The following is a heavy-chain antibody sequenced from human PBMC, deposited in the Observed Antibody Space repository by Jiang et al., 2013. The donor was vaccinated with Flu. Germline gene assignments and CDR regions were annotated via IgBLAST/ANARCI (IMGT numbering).Heavy chain of an antibody. J-gene: IGHJ3*02. CDR1: GYSFTSYW. Sequence: KPGESLKISCKGSGYSFTSYWIGWVRQMPGKGLEWMGIIYPGDSDTRYSPSFQGQVTISADKSISTAYLQWSSLKASDTAMYYCARLRGYYDSSGYYLGDAFDIWGQGTMVTVSS. V-gene: IGHV5-51*01. D-gene: IGHD3-22*01. CDR3: ARLRGYYDSSGYYLGDAFDI. CDR2: IYPGDSDT.